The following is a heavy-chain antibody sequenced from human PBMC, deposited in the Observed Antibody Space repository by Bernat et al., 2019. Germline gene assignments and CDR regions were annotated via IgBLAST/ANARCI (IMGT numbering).Heavy chain of an antibody. CDR2: IYYSGST. J-gene: IGHJ5*02. CDR3: ARTLNRSSWYRAAWFDP. Sequence: QLQLQESGPGLVKPSETLSLTCTVSGGSISSGGYYWSWIRQHPGKGLEWIGYIYYSGSTYYNPSLKSRVTISVDTSKNQFSLKLSSVTAADTAVYYCARTLNRSSWYRAAWFDPWGQGTLVTVSS. V-gene: IGHV4-31*03. CDR1: GGSISSGGYY. D-gene: IGHD6-13*01.